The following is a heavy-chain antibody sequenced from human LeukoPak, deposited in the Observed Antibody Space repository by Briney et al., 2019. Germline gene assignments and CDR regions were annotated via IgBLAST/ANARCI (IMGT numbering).Heavy chain of an antibody. Sequence: GGSLRLSFAASGFTFSSYGMHWVRQAPGKGLEWVAVIWYDGSNKYYADSVKGRFTISRDNSKNTLYLQMNSLRAEDTAVYYCARNYYDSSGYYYPQHWGQGTLVTVSS. D-gene: IGHD3-22*01. J-gene: IGHJ1*01. CDR2: IWYDGSNK. CDR3: ARNYYDSSGYYYPQH. CDR1: GFTFSSYG. V-gene: IGHV3-33*01.